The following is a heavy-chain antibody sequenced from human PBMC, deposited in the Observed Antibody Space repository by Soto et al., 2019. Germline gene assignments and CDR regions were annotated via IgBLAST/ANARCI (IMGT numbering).Heavy chain of an antibody. V-gene: IGHV1-69*13. J-gene: IGHJ5*02. D-gene: IGHD2-8*01. CDR3: ASRYCTNGVCYWGLDP. CDR2: IIPIFGTA. CDR1: GGTFSSYA. Sequence: EASVKVSCKASGGTFSSYAISWVRQAPGQGLEWMGGIIPIFGTANYAQKFQGRVTITADESTSTAYMELSSLRSEDTAVYYCASRYCTNGVCYWGLDPWGQGTLVTVSS.